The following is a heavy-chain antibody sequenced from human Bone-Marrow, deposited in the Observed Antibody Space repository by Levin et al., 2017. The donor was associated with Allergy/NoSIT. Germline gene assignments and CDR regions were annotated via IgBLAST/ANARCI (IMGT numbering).Heavy chain of an antibody. CDR3: ARDTYMIQFDY. J-gene: IGHJ4*02. CDR1: GYTFIGHY. CDR2: IDPRRGVS. V-gene: IGHV1-2*02. D-gene: IGHD3-16*01. Sequence: ASVKVSCQASGYTFIGHYMYWVRQAPGQGLEWMGSIDPRRGVSHYAPKFQGRVTMTRDTSISTVYMELSRLTSDDTAVYFCARDTYMIQFDYWGQGALVTVSS.